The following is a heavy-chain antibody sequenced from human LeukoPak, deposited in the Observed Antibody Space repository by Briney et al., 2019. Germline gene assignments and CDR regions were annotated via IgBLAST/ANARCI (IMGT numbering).Heavy chain of an antibody. D-gene: IGHD3-10*01. CDR3: ARPIWFGESGDY. CDR2: VSYNGSNK. V-gene: IGHV3-30*03. J-gene: IGHJ4*02. Sequence: GRSLRLSCAASGFTFRSYAMHWVRQAPGKGLEWVAVVSYNGSNKYYVDSVKGRFTISRDNSKNTLYLQMNSLRAEDTAVYYCARPIWFGESGDYWGQGTLVTVSS. CDR1: GFTFRSYA.